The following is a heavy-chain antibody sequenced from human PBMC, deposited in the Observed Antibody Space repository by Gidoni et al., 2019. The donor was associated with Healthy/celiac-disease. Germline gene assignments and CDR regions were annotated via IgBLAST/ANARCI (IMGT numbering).Heavy chain of an antibody. CDR3: ASTSRGFGGVIAYYFDY. CDR2: ISYDGSNK. CDR1: GFTFRSYA. Sequence: QVQLVESGGGVVQPGRSLRLSCAASGFTFRSYAMHWVRQAPGKGLEWVAVISYDGSNKYYADSVKGRFTISRDNSKNTLYLQMNSLRAEDTAVYYCASTSRGFGGVIAYYFDYWGQGTLVTVSS. D-gene: IGHD3-16*02. J-gene: IGHJ4*02. V-gene: IGHV3-30-3*01.